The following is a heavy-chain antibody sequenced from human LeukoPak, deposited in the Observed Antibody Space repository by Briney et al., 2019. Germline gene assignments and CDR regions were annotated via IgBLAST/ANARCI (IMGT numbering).Heavy chain of an antibody. D-gene: IGHD6-19*01. J-gene: IGHJ4*02. CDR3: ARVRIAVAGNFDY. Sequence: ASVKVSCKASGYTFTGYYMHCVRQAPGRGRVCRGWINPNSGGTNYAQKFQGRVTMTRDTSISTAYMELSRLRSDDTAVYYCARVRIAVAGNFDYWGQGTLVTVSS. CDR2: INPNSGGT. V-gene: IGHV1-2*02. CDR1: GYTFTGYY.